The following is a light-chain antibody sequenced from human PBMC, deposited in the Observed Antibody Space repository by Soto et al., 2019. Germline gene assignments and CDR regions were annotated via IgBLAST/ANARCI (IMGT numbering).Light chain of an antibody. V-gene: IGKV1-39*01. CDR3: QQSDRSPYT. J-gene: IGKJ2*01. CDR1: QSINIY. Sequence: IQMTQSPSSLSASVGDSVTVTCRASQSINIYLNWYQQKPGKAPTLLIYGASSLQSGVPSRFTGGRSRTDFTLTISSLQPEDFATYYCQQSDRSPYTFGQGTKLEIK. CDR2: GAS.